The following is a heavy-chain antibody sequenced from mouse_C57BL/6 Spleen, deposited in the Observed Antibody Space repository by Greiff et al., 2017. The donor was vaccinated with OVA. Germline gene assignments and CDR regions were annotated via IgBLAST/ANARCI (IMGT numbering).Heavy chain of an antibody. CDR1: GYTFTSHW. D-gene: IGHD2-4*01. CDR2: IFPGSGST. J-gene: IGHJ2*01. V-gene: IGHV1-56*01. CDR3: ASYDDADYFDY. Sequence: VQLQQSGPELVRPGASVKISCKAPGYTFTSHWMQWVRQRPGQGLEWIGKIFPGSGSTYYNEKFKGKATLTVDTSSSTAYMQLSSLTSEDSAVYYCASYDDADYFDYWGQGTTLTVSS.